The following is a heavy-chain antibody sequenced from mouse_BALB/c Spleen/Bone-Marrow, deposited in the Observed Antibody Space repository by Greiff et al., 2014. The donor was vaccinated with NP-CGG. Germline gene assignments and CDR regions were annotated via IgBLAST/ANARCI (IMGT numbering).Heavy chain of an antibody. D-gene: IGHD2-1*01. J-gene: IGHJ4*01. Sequence: DLVKPGASVKLSCKAPGYTFTSYWINWIKQRPGQGLEWIGRIAPGSGSTYYNEMFKGKATLTVDTSSSTAYIQLISLSSEDSAVYFCARFPIYYGNYGAMDYWGQGTSVTVSS. CDR3: ARFPIYYGNYGAMDY. V-gene: IGHV1S41*01. CDR2: IAPGSGST. CDR1: GYTFTSYW.